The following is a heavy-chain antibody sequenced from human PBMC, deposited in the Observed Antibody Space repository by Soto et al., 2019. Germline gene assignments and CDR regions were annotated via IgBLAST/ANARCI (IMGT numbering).Heavy chain of an antibody. CDR1: GQSFSGHS. CDR2: INESGST. D-gene: IGHD1-1*01. Sequence: QVQLQPWGAGLVKPSETLSLSCAVYGQSFSGHSWAWIRQPPGKGLEWIGEINESGSTYYNPSLKSRVTSSTDTSKNQFSLKLSAVSAADTAAYFCARGSGIVALPGELEDVKYDYWGQGTLVNVSS. V-gene: IGHV4-34*01. CDR3: ARGSGIVALPGELEDVKYDY. J-gene: IGHJ4*02.